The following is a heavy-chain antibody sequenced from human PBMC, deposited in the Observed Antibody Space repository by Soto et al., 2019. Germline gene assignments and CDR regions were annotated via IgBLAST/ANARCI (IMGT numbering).Heavy chain of an antibody. D-gene: IGHD2-2*01. CDR3: ARDTWDIVVVPAANGYNWFDP. Sequence: ASVKVSCKASGYTFTSYAMHWVRQAPGQRLEWMGWINAGNGNTKYSQKFQGRVTITRDTSASTAYMELSSLRSEDTAVYYCARDTWDIVVVPAANGYNWFDPWGQGTLVTSPQ. V-gene: IGHV1-3*01. J-gene: IGHJ5*02. CDR2: INAGNGNT. CDR1: GYTFTSYA.